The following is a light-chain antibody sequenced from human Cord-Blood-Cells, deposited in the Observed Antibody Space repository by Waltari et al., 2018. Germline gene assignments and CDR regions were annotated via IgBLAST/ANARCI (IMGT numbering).Light chain of an antibody. J-gene: IGKJ2*01. CDR1: QSVSSSY. CDR3: QQYGSSPQT. CDR2: GAS. Sequence: EIVLTQSPGTLSLFPGERATISCRASQSVSSSYLAWYQQKPGQAPRLLIYGASSRATCIPDRFSGSGSGTDFTLTISRLEPEDFAVYYCQQYGSSPQTFGQGTKLEIK. V-gene: IGKV3-20*01.